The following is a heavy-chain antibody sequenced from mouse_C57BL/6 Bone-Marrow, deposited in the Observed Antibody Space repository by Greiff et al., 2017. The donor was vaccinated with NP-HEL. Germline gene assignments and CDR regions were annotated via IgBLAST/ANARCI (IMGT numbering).Heavy chain of an antibody. CDR3: AREDYYGSSHWYFDV. CDR2: IDPSDSET. J-gene: IGHJ1*03. D-gene: IGHD1-1*01. V-gene: IGHV1-52*01. Sequence: QVQLQQPGAELVRPGSSVKLSCKASGYTFTSYWMHWVKQRPIQGLEWIGNIDPSDSETHYNQKFKDKATLTVDKSSSTAYMQLSSLTSEDSAVYYCAREDYYGSSHWYFDVWGTGTTGTVSS. CDR1: GYTFTSYW.